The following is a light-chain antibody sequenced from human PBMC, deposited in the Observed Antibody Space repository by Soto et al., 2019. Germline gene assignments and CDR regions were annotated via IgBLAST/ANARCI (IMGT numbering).Light chain of an antibody. J-gene: IGKJ1*01. Sequence: IVMTQSPATLSVFTGGRPSLSCRASQSVSNNLAWYQKKPGQAPRLLIYGASTRAAGISVRFSGSGSGTEFTLIISSLQSDDSAVYYCQQYHNAGSTFGQGTKVEI. CDR3: QQYHNAGST. CDR2: GAS. V-gene: IGKV3-15*01. CDR1: QSVSNN.